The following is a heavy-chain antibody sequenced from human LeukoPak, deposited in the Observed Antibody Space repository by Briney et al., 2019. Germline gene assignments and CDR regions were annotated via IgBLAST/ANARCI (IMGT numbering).Heavy chain of an antibody. CDR3: AREEGPPDEGAMRY. CDR2: ISHDGSNK. V-gene: IGHV3-30-3*01. J-gene: IGHJ4*02. Sequence: GGSLRLSCAASGFTFSGYPIHWVRQAPGKGLEWVAVISHDGSNKYYADSVKGRFTISRDNSKNTLYLQMNSLRAEDTAVYYCAREEGPPDEGAMRYWGQGTLVTVSS. CDR1: GFTFSGYP.